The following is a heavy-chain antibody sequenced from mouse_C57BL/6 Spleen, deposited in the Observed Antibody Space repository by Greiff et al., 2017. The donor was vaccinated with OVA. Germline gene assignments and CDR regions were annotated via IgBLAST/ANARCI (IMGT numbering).Heavy chain of an antibody. D-gene: IGHD2-4*01. CDR1: GYSITSGYY. V-gene: IGHV3-6*01. CDR3: ARGDEYDVGAMDY. CDR2: ISYDGSN. J-gene: IGHJ4*01. Sequence: EVKLMESGPGLVKPSQSLSLTCSVTGYSITSGYYWNWIRQFPGNKLEWMGYISYDGSNNYNPSLKNRISITRDTSKNQFFLKLNSVTTEDTATYYCARGDEYDVGAMDYWGQGTSVTVSS.